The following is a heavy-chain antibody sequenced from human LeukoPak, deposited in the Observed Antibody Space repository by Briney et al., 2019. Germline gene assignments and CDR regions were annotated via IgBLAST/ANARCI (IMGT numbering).Heavy chain of an antibody. CDR1: GGSISSYY. CDR2: IYYSGST. D-gene: IGHD3-10*01. J-gene: IGHJ4*02. Sequence: PSETLSLTCTVSGGSISSYYWSWIRQPPGKGLEWIGYIYYSGSTNYNPSLKSRVTISVDTSKNQFSLKLSSVTAADTAVYYCARVFSGNYYTLFDYWGQGTLVTVSS. CDR3: ARVFSGNYYTLFDY. V-gene: IGHV4-59*01.